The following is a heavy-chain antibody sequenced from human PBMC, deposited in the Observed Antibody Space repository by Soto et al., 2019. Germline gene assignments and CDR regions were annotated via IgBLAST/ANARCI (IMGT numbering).Heavy chain of an antibody. V-gene: IGHV3-23*01. CDR1: GFTFSSSA. CDR3: AKEWSPDDY. D-gene: IGHD3-3*01. Sequence: EVQLLESGGGLVQPGGSLRLSCAASGFTFSSSAMSWVRQAPGKGLEWISSSSHSDGSTWYADSVKGRFTISRDNSKNTLYLQMNSLRAEDTAVYYCAKEWSPDDYWDQGTLVTVSS. CDR2: SSHSDGST. J-gene: IGHJ4*02.